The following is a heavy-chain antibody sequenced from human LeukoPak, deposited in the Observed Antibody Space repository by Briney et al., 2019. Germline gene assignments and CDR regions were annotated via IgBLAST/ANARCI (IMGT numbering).Heavy chain of an antibody. Sequence: ASVKVSCKASGYTFAAYYIHWVRQAPGQGLEWMGWISAYNGNTNYAQKLQGRVTMTTDTSTSTAYMELRSLRSDDTAVYYCARGIEVRYQLLGFDPWGQGTLVTVSS. CDR3: ARGIEVRYQLLGFDP. D-gene: IGHD2-2*01. CDR2: ISAYNGNT. J-gene: IGHJ5*02. V-gene: IGHV1-18*04. CDR1: GYTFAAYY.